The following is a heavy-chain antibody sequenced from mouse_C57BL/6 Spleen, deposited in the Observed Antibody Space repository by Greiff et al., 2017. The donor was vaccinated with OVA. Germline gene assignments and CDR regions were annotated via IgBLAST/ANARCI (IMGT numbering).Heavy chain of an antibody. Sequence: VQLQQSGAELARPGASVKMSCKASGYTFTSYTMHWVKQRPGQGLEWIGYINPSSGYTKYNQKFKDKATLTADKSSSTAYMQLSSLTSEDSAVYYCARPGSPEGHFYYAMDYWGQGTSVTVSS. CDR3: ARPGSPEGHFYYAMDY. D-gene: IGHD4-1*01. V-gene: IGHV1-4*01. CDR1: GYTFTSYT. J-gene: IGHJ4*01. CDR2: INPSSGYT.